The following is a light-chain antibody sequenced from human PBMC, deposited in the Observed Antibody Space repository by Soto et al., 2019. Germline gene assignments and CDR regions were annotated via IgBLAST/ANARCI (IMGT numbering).Light chain of an antibody. CDR1: NSNIGSNT. Sequence: QSVLTQPPSASGTPGQGVPIPCSGINSNIGSNTVNWYQQLPGTAPTLLIYSNNQRPSGVPDRFSGSKSGTSASLAIGGLQSEDEADYYCAAWDDSLNGYVFRTGTKVTVL. CDR3: AAWDDSLNGYV. CDR2: SNN. V-gene: IGLV1-44*01. J-gene: IGLJ1*01.